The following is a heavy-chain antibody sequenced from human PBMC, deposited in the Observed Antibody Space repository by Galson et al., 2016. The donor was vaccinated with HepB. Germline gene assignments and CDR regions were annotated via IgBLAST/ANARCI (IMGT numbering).Heavy chain of an antibody. CDR2: ISSSGRTT. CDR1: GFTLSGYE. D-gene: IGHD1-7*01. J-gene: IGHJ3*02. V-gene: IGHV3-48*03. Sequence: SLRLSCAASGFTLSGYEMNWVRQVPGKGLDWVSYISSSGRTTYYADSVKGRFTISRDNAKNSLFLRMNSLRAEDTAVYYCARAPTKSGITCLFASDIWGQGTTVTVSS. CDR3: ARAPTKSGITCLFASDI.